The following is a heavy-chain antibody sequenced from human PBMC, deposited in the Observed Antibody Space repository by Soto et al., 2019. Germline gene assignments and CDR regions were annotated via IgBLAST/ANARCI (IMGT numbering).Heavy chain of an antibody. CDR3: ARDSPRYSNYGMDV. V-gene: IGHV4-31*03. J-gene: IGHJ6*02. CDR2: IYYSGST. Sequence: SETLSLTCTVSGGSISSGGYYWSWIRQHPGKGLEWIGYIYYSGSTYYNPSLKSRVTISVDTSKNQCSLKLSSVTAADTAVYYCARDSPRYSNYGMDVWGQGTTVTVSS. CDR1: GGSISSGGYY. D-gene: IGHD4-4*01.